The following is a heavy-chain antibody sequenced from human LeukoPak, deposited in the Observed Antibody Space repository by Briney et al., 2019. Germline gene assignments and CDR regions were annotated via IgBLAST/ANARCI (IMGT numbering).Heavy chain of an antibody. Sequence: GESLKISCNDSGNTFGSYWIDWVRQVPGKGLEWMGLFQPGDSQSRYSPSFRGHVTFSDDKSISTAYLQWSSLRASDTAIYYCARRLLTGGFDIWGQGTMVTVSS. D-gene: IGHD1-26*01. CDR3: ARRLLTGGFDI. CDR2: FQPGDSQS. J-gene: IGHJ3*02. V-gene: IGHV5-51*01. CDR1: GNTFGSYW.